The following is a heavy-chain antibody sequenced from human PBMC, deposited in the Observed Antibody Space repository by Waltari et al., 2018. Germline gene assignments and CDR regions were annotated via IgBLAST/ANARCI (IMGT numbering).Heavy chain of an antibody. V-gene: IGHV1-8*01. Sequence: QVQLVQSGAEVTKPGASVKVSCKASGYTFTRYDITWVRQATGQGLEWMGWMNPNSGNTGYAQKFQGRVTMTRNTSISTAYMELSSLRSEDTAVYYCARDPWTVGATFDYWGQGTLVTVSS. D-gene: IGHD1-26*01. CDR3: ARDPWTVGATFDY. J-gene: IGHJ4*02. CDR2: MNPNSGNT. CDR1: GYTFTRYD.